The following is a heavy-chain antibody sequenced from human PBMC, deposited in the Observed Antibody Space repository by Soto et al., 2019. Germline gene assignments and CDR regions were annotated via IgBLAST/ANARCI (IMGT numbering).Heavy chain of an antibody. CDR2: IDSDGRTT. D-gene: IGHD2-2*01. V-gene: IGHV3-74*01. CDR3: TRRGDQPLDY. Sequence: GGSLRLSCAASGFTISNYWMHWVRQAPGKGLVWVSRIDSDGRTTTYADSVKGRFTISRDTAKNTVFLQMNSLRAEDTAVYYCTRRGDQPLDYWGQGTLVTVSS. J-gene: IGHJ4*02. CDR1: GFTISNYW.